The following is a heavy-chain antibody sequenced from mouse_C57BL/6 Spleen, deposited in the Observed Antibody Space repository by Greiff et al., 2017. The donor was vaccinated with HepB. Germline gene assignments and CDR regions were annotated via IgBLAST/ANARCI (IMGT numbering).Heavy chain of an antibody. CDR2: ILPGSGST. J-gene: IGHJ2*01. Sequence: QVQLQQSGAELMKPGASVKLSCKATGYTFTGYWIEWVKQRPGHGLEWIGEILPGSGSTNYNEKFKGKATFTADTSSNTAYMQLSSLTTEDSAIYYCASRGEWLLQGNYFDYWGQGTTLTVSS. D-gene: IGHD2-3*01. CDR3: ASRGEWLLQGNYFDY. CDR1: GYTFTGYW. V-gene: IGHV1-9*01.